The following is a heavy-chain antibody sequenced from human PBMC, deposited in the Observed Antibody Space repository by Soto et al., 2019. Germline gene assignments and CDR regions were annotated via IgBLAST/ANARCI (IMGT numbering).Heavy chain of an antibody. J-gene: IGHJ4*02. Sequence: QVHLVQSGAEVKKPGSSVRVSCKTSGYTFSNYAISWVRQAPGQGLEWMGWINTGSGYTNYAHDRVTMTKDASTYTAYLEVTSLSADDTSIYYCARDRGYTGGSDADYWSQGTLVPVSS. CDR2: INTGSGYT. V-gene: IGHV1-18*01. CDR1: GYTFSNYA. D-gene: IGHD2-8*02. CDR3: ARDRGYTGGSDADY.